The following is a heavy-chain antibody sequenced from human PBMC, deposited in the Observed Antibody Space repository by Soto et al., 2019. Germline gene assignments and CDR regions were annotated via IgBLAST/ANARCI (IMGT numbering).Heavy chain of an antibody. Sequence: SEILYLTCTVSCASISSYYWSWIRQPPGKGLEWIGYIYYSGSTNYNPSLKSRVTISVDTSKNQFSLKLSSVTAADTAVYYCARVWGGAFDIWGQGTMVT. J-gene: IGHJ3*02. V-gene: IGHV4-59*01. CDR1: CASISSYY. CDR2: IYYSGST. CDR3: ARVWGGAFDI. D-gene: IGHD3-10*01.